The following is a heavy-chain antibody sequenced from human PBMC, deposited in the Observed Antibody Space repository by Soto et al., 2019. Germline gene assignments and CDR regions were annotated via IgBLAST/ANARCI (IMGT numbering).Heavy chain of an antibody. CDR3: ARPSGYSSNWYPFDI. V-gene: IGHV4-59*08. Sequence: PSETLSLTCTVSGGSINSYYWSWIRQPPGKGLEWIGDIYYSGSTNYNPSLKSRVIISVDTSKNQFSLKLNSVTAADTAVYYCARPSGYSSNWYPFDIWGQGTMVTVSS. D-gene: IGHD6-13*01. J-gene: IGHJ3*02. CDR1: GGSINSYY. CDR2: IYYSGST.